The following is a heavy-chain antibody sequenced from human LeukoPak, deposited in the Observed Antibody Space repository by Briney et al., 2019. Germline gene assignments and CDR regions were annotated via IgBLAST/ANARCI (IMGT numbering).Heavy chain of an antibody. D-gene: IGHD4-23*01. Sequence: SETLSLTCTVSGGSLRSYYRSWIPQPPGKAPEWIGYIHYSGFSNYNPSLKSRATITVETSKNQFSLKLKSVTAADTAVYYCARYLQGGNSGIGRWGQGTLVTVSS. CDR3: ARYLQGGNSGIGR. CDR1: GGSLRSYY. V-gene: IGHV4-59*01. CDR2: IHYSGFS. J-gene: IGHJ4*02.